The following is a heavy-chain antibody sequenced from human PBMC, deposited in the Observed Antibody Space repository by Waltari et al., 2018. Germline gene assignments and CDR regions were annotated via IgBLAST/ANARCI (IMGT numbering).Heavy chain of an antibody. Sequence: QVQLVQSGAEVKKPGSSVKVSCKASGGPFSSYAISWVRQAPGQGLEWMGGIIPIFGTANYAQKFQGRVTFTADKSTHTAYMEVSGLTSEDTALYYCARDDATTGHLDSWGQGTPVTISS. CDR2: IIPIFGTA. J-gene: IGHJ4*02. D-gene: IGHD1-1*01. V-gene: IGHV1-69*14. CDR1: GGPFSSYA. CDR3: ARDDATTGHLDS.